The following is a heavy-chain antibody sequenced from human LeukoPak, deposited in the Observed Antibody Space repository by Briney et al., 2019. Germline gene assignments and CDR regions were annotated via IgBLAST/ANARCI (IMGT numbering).Heavy chain of an antibody. V-gene: IGHV3-21*01. CDR1: GFTFSSYS. Sequence: GGSLRLSCAASGFTFSSYSMNWVRQAPGKGLEWVSSISSSSSYIYYADSVKGRFTISRDDAKNSLYLQMNSLRAEDTAVYYCARDFPYYYDISGYYQDYWGQGTLVTVSS. CDR2: ISSSSSYI. CDR3: ARDFPYYYDISGYYQDY. D-gene: IGHD3-22*01. J-gene: IGHJ4*02.